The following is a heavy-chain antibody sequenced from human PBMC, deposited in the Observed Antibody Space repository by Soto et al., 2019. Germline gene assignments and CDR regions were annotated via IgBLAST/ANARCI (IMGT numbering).Heavy chain of an antibody. Sequence: EVQLVQSGAEVKKPGESLRISCKGSGYSFTSYWISWVRQMPGKGLEWMGRFDPSDTYTNYSPSFQGYVTISADKSINTAYLQWSSLNASDTDLYYCARLQAAAGDKDLTFDYWGQGTLVTVSS. J-gene: IGHJ4*02. CDR2: FDPSDTYT. D-gene: IGHD6-13*01. V-gene: IGHV5-10-1*01. CDR1: GYSFTSYW. CDR3: ARLQAAAGDKDLTFDY.